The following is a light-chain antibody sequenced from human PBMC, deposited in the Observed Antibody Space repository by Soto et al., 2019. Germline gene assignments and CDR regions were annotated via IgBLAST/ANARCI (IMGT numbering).Light chain of an antibody. CDR3: QQYNNWPRT. Sequence: EIVMTQSPATLSVSPGERATLSCRASQSISSNLAWYQQKPGQAPRLLIYGASTRATGIPVRFSGSGSATEFTLTISSLQSEDFAVYHWQQYNNWPRTFGQGTKVEIK. V-gene: IGKV3-15*01. J-gene: IGKJ1*01. CDR1: QSISSN. CDR2: GAS.